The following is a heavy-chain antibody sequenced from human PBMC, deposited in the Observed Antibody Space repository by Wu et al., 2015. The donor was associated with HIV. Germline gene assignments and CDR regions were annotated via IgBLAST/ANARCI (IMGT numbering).Heavy chain of an antibody. CDR2: INPNSGDT. J-gene: IGHJ5*02. CDR1: GYTFKNFY. Sequence: QVQLVQSGAEVKKPGASVKVSCKASGYTFKNFYIHWVRQAPGQRLEWLAWINPNSGDTNSAQKFQGRVTLTSDTSISTTYMELSGLRSDDTAVYYCARGLQPYNFWSGRRSTHPFAPWGQGTLVTVSS. D-gene: IGHD3-3*01. CDR3: ARGLQPYNFWSGRRSTHPFAP. V-gene: IGHV1-2*02.